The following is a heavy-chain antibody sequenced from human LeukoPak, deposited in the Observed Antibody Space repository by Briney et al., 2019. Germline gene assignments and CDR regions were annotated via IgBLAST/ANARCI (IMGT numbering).Heavy chain of an antibody. V-gene: IGHV3-21*06. CDR2: IDGDGTLK. D-gene: IGHD6-19*01. J-gene: IGHJ4*02. CDR1: GFTFRSYT. CDR3: ARDYSSGWFGKGAY. Sequence: MSGGSLRLSCSGSGFTFRSYTMMWVRQAPGKGLEWVSSIDGDGTLKYYADSLKGRFTISRDNANNSVYLQMNTLTADDSGLYFCARDYSSGWFGKGAYWGQGTRVLVSS.